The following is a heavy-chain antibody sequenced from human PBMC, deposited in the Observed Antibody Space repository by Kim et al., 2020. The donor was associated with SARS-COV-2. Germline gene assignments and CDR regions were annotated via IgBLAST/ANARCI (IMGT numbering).Heavy chain of an antibody. CDR1: GGSFSGYY. CDR2: INHSGST. CDR3: ACSSTGPGPTFDY. J-gene: IGHJ4*02. V-gene: IGHV4-34*01. Sequence: SETLSLTCAVYGGSFSGYYWSWIRQPPGKGLEWIGEINHSGSTNYNPSLKSRVTISVDTSKNQFSLKLSSVTAADTAVYYCACSSTGPGPTFDYWGQGTLVTVSS.